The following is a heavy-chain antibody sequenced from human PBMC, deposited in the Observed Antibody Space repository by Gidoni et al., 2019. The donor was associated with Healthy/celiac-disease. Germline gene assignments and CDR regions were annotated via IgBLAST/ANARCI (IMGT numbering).Heavy chain of an antibody. D-gene: IGHD2-15*01. CDR3: ARAEGYCSGGSCYPDAFDI. CDR2: IYHSGST. Sequence: QVQLQESGPGLVKPSETLSLTCAVSGYSISSGYYWGWFRQPPGKGLEWIGSIYHSGSTYYNPSLKSRVTISVDTSKNQFSLKLSSVTAADTAVYYCARAEGYCSGGSCYPDAFDIWGQGTMVTVSS. V-gene: IGHV4-38-2*01. J-gene: IGHJ3*02. CDR1: GYSISSGYY.